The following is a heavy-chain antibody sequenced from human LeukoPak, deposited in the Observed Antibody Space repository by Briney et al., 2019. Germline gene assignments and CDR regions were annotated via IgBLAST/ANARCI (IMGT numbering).Heavy chain of an antibody. CDR2: IYYSGST. V-gene: IGHV4-59*01. Sequence: PSETLSLTCTVSGGSISSYYWSWIRKPPGKGLEWIGYIYYSGSTNYNPSLKSRVTISVDTSKNQFSLKLSSVTAADTAVYYCARDQTDIAAAGFYYYYYMDVWGKGTTFTVSS. CDR3: ARDQTDIAAAGFYYYYYMDV. D-gene: IGHD6-13*01. J-gene: IGHJ6*03. CDR1: GGSISSYY.